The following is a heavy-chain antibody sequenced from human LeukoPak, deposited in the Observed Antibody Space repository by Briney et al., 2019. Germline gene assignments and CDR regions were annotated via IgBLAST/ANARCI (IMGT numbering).Heavy chain of an antibody. Sequence: GGSLRLSCAASGFTVSSNYMSWVRQAPGKGLEWVSRINSDGSTTTYADSVKGRFTVSRDNARNTLYLQMNTLRAEDTAVYYCARGSSTRSTRVVDYWGQGTLVTVSS. CDR1: GFTVSSNY. J-gene: IGHJ4*02. V-gene: IGHV3-74*01. D-gene: IGHD2-2*01. CDR3: ARGSSTRSTRVVDY. CDR2: INSDGSTT.